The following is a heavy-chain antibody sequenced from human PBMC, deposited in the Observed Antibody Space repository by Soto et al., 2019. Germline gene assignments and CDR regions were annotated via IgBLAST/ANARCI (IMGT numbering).Heavy chain of an antibody. Sequence: QVQLVQSGAEVKKPGASVKVSCKASGYTFTNYGISWVRQAPGQGPEWMGWISGYNGNTKYAQTLQGRVTMTTDTSKRTAFIELRRLTSADPAVYYCATGGRRWSAEYYQHWGQATLLTVSS. V-gene: IGHV1-18*01. D-gene: IGHD6-13*01. J-gene: IGHJ1*01. CDR1: GYTFTNYG. CDR2: ISGYNGNT. CDR3: ATGGRRWSAEYYQH.